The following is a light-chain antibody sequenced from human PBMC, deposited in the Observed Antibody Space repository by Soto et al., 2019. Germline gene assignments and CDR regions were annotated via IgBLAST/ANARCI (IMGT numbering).Light chain of an antibody. CDR1: SSDVGSYNL. Sequence: QSVLTQPASVSGSPGQSITISCTGTSSDVGSYNLVSWYQPHPGKAPKLMIYEGSKRPSGVSNRFSGSKSGNTASLTISGLQAEDEADYYCCSYAGSSTVVFGGGTKVTVL. CDR2: EGS. CDR3: CSYAGSSTVV. J-gene: IGLJ2*01. V-gene: IGLV2-23*01.